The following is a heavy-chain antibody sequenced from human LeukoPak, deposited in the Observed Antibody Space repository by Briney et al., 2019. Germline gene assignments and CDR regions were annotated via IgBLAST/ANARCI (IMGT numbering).Heavy chain of an antibody. CDR3: ARDSVGTTGSNWFDP. CDR2: IIPIFGTA. Sequence: SVKLSCKASGGTFSSYAISWVRQAPGQGLEWMGGIIPIFGTANYAQKFQGRVTITADKSTSTAYMELSSLRSEDTAVYYCARDSVGTTGSNWFDPWGQGTLVTVSS. V-gene: IGHV1-69*06. D-gene: IGHD1-1*01. J-gene: IGHJ5*02. CDR1: GGTFSSYA.